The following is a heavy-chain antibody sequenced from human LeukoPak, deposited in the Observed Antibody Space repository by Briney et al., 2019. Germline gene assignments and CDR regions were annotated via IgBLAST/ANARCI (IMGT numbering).Heavy chain of an antibody. CDR3: AKGPVVTLDS. J-gene: IGHJ4*02. D-gene: IGHD2-21*02. V-gene: IGHV3-23*01. CDR1: GFTFSASA. Sequence: GGSLRLSCAASGFTFSASAMNWVRQAPAKGLEWVSSVNGGGSSTYYADSVKGRFTISRDNSRNTLYLQMNRLRVEDTAVYYCAKGPVVTLDSWGQGTLVSVSS. CDR2: VNGGGSST.